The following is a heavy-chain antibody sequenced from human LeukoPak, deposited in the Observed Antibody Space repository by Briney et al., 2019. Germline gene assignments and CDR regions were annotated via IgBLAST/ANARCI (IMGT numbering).Heavy chain of an antibody. J-gene: IGHJ3*02. CDR1: GGSISSSSYY. CDR3: ARDRRTIFGVGPDAFDI. CDR2: IYYSGST. D-gene: IGHD3-3*01. V-gene: IGHV4-39*07. Sequence: PSETLSLTCTVSGGSISSSSYYWGWIRQPPGKGLEWIGSIYYSGSTYYNPSLKSRVTISVDTSKNQFSLKLSSVTAADTAVYYCARDRRTIFGVGPDAFDIWGQGTMVTVSS.